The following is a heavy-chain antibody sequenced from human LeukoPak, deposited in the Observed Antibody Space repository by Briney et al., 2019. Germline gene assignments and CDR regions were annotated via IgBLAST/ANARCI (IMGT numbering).Heavy chain of an antibody. CDR3: ARLGVQLWTRGWFDP. CDR2: INHSGST. V-gene: IGHV4-34*01. J-gene: IGHJ5*02. CDR1: GGSFSGYY. D-gene: IGHD5-18*01. Sequence: SETLSLTCAVYGGSFSGYYWSWIRRPPGKGPEWIGEINHSGSTNYNPSLKSRVTISVDTSKNQFSLKLSSVTAADTAVYYCARLGVQLWTRGWFDPWGQGTLVTVSS.